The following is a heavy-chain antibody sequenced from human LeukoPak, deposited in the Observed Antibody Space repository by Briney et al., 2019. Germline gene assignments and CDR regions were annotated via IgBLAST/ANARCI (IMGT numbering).Heavy chain of an antibody. CDR3: ARGTISDPGYYYGSGFSYMDV. D-gene: IGHD3-10*01. CDR2: LYTSGST. Sequence: PSETLSLTRAVSGGSISRYYWSWIRHPAGRGLEWIGHLYTSGSTNHNPSLKSRVTMSVDTSKNQFSLKLSYVAAADTAVYYRARGTISDPGYYYGSGFSYMDVWGKGTTVTVSS. V-gene: IGHV4-4*07. J-gene: IGHJ6*03. CDR1: GGSISRYY.